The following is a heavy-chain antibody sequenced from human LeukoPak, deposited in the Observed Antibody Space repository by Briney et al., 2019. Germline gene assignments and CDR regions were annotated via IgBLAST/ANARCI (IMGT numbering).Heavy chain of an antibody. CDR1: GYTFTDYF. V-gene: IGHV1-2*02. CDR3: AREFNVDAGMDQ. Sequence: PEASVKVSCKASGYTFTDYFMHWVRQAPGQGLEWMGWINLYSGGTNFAQKFQGRVTLTRDTSISTAYMELSRLRSDDTAVYYCAREFNVDAGMDQWGQGTLVTVSS. D-gene: IGHD5-18*01. CDR2: INLYSGGT. J-gene: IGHJ4*02.